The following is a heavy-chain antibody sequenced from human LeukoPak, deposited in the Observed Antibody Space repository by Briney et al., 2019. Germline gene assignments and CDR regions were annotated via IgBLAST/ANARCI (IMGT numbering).Heavy chain of an antibody. D-gene: IGHD2-15*01. CDR1: GFTFSSYW. V-gene: IGHV3-21*01. J-gene: IGHJ4*02. Sequence: PGGSLRLSCAASGFTFSSYWMSWVRQAPGKGLEWVSSISSSSSYIYYADSVKGRFTISRDSAKNSLYLQMNSLRAEDTAVYYCARAYCNGGSCYLTRFDYWGQGTLVTVSS. CDR2: ISSSSSYI. CDR3: ARAYCNGGSCYLTRFDY.